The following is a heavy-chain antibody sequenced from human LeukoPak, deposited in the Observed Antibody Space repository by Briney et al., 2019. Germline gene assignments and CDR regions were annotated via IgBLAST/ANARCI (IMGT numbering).Heavy chain of an antibody. J-gene: IGHJ4*02. CDR2: ISGSGGST. D-gene: IGHD3-3*01. CDR1: GFTFSSYA. CDR3: AKFIGYDISEGYFDY. V-gene: IGHV3-23*01. Sequence: GGSLRLSCAASGFTFSSYAMSWVRQAPGEGLEWVSAISGSGGSTYYADSVKGRFTISRDNSKNTLYLQMNSLRAEDTAVYYCAKFIGYDISEGYFDYWGQGTLVTVSS.